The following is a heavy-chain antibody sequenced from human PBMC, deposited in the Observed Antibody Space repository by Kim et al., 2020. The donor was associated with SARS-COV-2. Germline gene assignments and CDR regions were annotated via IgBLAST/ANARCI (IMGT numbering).Heavy chain of an antibody. CDR2: ISTSGST. J-gene: IGHJ4*02. CDR1: GLTFSSYA. CDR3: AKGFYST. D-gene: IGHD5-18*01. Sequence: GGSLRLSCAASGLTFSSYAMSWVRQAPGKGLDWISVISTSGSTFYADSVKGRFTISRDISKSTLYLQMNSLRVEDTALYYCAKGFYSTWGQGTLVTVSS. V-gene: IGHV3-23*01.